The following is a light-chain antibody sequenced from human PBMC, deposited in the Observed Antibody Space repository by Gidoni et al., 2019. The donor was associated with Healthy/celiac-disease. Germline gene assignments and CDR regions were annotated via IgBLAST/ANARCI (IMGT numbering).Light chain of an antibody. CDR3: QQLNSYPPEFT. Sequence: DIQLTQSPSFLSASVGDRVTITCRASQGISSYLAWYQQKPGKAPKLLIYAASTLQSGVPSRFSGSGSGTEFTLTISSLQPEDFATYYCQQLNSYPPEFTFXPXTKVDIK. CDR2: AAS. J-gene: IGKJ3*01. CDR1: QGISSY. V-gene: IGKV1-9*01.